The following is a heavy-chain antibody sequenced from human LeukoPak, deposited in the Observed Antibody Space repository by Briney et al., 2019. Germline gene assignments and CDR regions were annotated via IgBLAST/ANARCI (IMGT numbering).Heavy chain of an antibody. CDR3: ARDSGYSSGWYAY. J-gene: IGHJ4*02. V-gene: IGHV1-69*04. D-gene: IGHD6-19*01. CDR1: GGTFSSYA. CDR2: IIPILGIA. Sequence: SVKVSCKASGGTFSSYAISWVRQAPGQGLEWMGRIIPILGIANYAQKFQGRVTITADKSTSTAYMELSSLRSEDTAVYYCARDSGYSSGWYAYWGQGTLVTVSS.